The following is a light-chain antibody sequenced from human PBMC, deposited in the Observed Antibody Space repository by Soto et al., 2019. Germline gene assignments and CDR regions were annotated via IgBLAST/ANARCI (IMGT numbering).Light chain of an antibody. CDR2: SNN. CDR3: AAWDDSLNGPV. J-gene: IGLJ1*01. CDR1: SSNIGSSV. Sequence: QSVLTQPPSASGTPGQRATISCSGSSSNIGSSVVNWYQQLPGTAPKLLIYSNNQRPSGVPDRFSGSKSGTSAPLAISGLQSEDEADYYCAAWDDSLNGPVFGTGTKVTVL. V-gene: IGLV1-44*01.